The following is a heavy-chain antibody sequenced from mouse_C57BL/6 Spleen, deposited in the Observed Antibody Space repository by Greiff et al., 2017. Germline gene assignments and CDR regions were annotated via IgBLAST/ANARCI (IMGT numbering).Heavy chain of an antibody. V-gene: IGHV1-69*01. CDR2: IDPSDSYT. Sequence: QVQLQQPGAELVMPGASVKLSCKASGYTFTSYWMHWVKQRPGQGLEWIGEIDPSDSYTNYNQKFKGKSTFTVDKSSSTAYMQLSSLTSEDSAVYYCARTQDSNYSYWYFDVWGTGTTVTVSS. CDR3: ARTQDSNYSYWYFDV. CDR1: GYTFTSYW. J-gene: IGHJ1*03. D-gene: IGHD2-5*01.